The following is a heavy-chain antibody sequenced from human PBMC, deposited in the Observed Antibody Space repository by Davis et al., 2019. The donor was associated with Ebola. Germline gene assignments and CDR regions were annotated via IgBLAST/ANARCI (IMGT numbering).Heavy chain of an antibody. CDR2: ISYDGSNK. D-gene: IGHD4-17*01. V-gene: IGHV3-30-3*01. CDR1: GFTFSSYA. Sequence: GESLKISCAASGFTFSSYAMHWVRQAPGKGLEWVAVISYDGSNKYYADSVKGRFTISRDNSKNTLYLQMNSLRAEDTAVYYCARGGTTVTKSGAGSWGQGTLVTVSS. CDR3: ARGGTTVTKSGAGS. J-gene: IGHJ5*02.